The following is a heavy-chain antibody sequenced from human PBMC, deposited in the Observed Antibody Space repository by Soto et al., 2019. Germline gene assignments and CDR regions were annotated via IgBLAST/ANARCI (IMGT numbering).Heavy chain of an antibody. J-gene: IGHJ4*02. CDR1: GFTVSSNY. CDR2: IYSGGGT. CDR3: ARDDDVRPFDY. D-gene: IGHD3-3*01. V-gene: IGHV3-66*01. Sequence: GGSLRLSCAVSGFTVSSNYMSWVRQAPGKGLEWVSVIYSGGGTYYADSVKGRFTISRDNSKNTLYLQMNSLRVEDTAVYYCARDDDVRPFDYWGQGTLVTVSS.